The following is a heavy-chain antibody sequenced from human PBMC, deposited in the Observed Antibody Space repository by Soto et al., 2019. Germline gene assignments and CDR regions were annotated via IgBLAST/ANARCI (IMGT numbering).Heavy chain of an antibody. CDR3: ARDVFRDIAVRRAFDY. Sequence: GASVKVSCKASGYTFTSYGISWVRQAPGQGLEWMGWISGHNGKTNYEQKFQGRVTMTTDTSTSTAYMELRGLRSDDTAVYYCARDVFRDIAVRRAFDYWGQGTLVTVSS. CDR2: ISGHNGKT. D-gene: IGHD6-6*01. V-gene: IGHV1-18*04. J-gene: IGHJ4*02. CDR1: GYTFTSYG.